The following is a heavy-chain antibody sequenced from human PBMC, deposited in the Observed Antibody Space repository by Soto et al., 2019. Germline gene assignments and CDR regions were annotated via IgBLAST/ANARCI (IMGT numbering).Heavy chain of an antibody. J-gene: IGHJ4*02. CDR1: GFTFNKHA. CDR2: ISGSGSST. D-gene: IGHD6-13*01. Sequence: PVGSLRLSCVASGFTFNKHALAWVRQAPGKGLEWVSAISGSGSSTYDSDSVKGRFTISRDNSNNTLYLQMNSLRAEDTAVYYCAKDRQYSSSWLDYWGQGTLVTVSS. V-gene: IGHV3-23*01. CDR3: AKDRQYSSSWLDY.